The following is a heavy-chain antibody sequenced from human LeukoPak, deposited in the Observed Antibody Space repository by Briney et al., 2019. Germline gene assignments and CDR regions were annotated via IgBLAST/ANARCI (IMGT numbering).Heavy chain of an antibody. CDR1: GGSITIYY. CDR3: ARQTGVGLFILP. CDR2: IYTSGST. Sequence: PSETLSLTCTVSGGSITIYYWSWIRQPAGKGLEWIGRIYTSGSTNYNPSLKSRVTMSVDTSKNQLSLKLTSVTAADTAVYYCARQTGVGLFILPGGRGTLVTVSS. V-gene: IGHV4-4*07. D-gene: IGHD3-3*01. J-gene: IGHJ4*02.